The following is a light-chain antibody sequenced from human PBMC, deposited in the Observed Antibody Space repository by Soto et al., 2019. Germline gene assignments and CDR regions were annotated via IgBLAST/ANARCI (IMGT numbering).Light chain of an antibody. CDR1: QSVSSN. V-gene: IGKV3D-15*01. Sequence: IVMTQSQATLSVSPDERATLSCRASQSVSSNLAWYQQKPGQAPRLLIYGASTRATGIPARFSGSGSGTEFTLTISSLQSEDFAVYYCQQYNNWPQTFGQGTKVDIK. CDR2: GAS. CDR3: QQYNNWPQT. J-gene: IGKJ1*01.